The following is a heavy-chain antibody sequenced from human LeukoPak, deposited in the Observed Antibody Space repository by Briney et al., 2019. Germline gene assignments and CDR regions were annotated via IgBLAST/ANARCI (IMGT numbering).Heavy chain of an antibody. CDR2: INHSGST. CDR3: ATHSTVTTSGAWFDP. V-gene: IGHV4-34*01. J-gene: IGHJ5*02. Sequence: SETLSLTCAVYGGSFSGYYWSWIRQPPGKGLEWIGEINHSGSTNYNPSLKSRVTISVDTSKNQFSLKLSSVTAADTAVYYCATHSTVTTSGAWFDPWGQGTLVTVSS. D-gene: IGHD4-17*01. CDR1: GGSFSGYY.